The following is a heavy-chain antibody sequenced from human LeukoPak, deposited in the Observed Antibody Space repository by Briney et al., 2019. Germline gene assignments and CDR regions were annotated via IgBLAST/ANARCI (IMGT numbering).Heavy chain of an antibody. CDR1: GFTFSSYS. CDR3: ARVPNDFWSGYYLYYFDN. D-gene: IGHD3-3*01. CDR2: ISSSSSYI. J-gene: IGHJ4*02. V-gene: IGHV3-21*01. Sequence: GGSLRLSCAASGFTFSSYSMNWVRQAPGKGLEWVSSISSSSSYIYYADSVKGRFTISRDNAKNSLYLQMNSLRAEDTAVYYCARVPNDFWSGYYLYYFDNWGQGTLVTVSS.